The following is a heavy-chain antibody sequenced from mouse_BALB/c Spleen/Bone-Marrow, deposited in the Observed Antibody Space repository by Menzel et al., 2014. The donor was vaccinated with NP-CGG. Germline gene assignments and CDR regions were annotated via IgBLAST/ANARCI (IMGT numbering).Heavy chain of an antibody. J-gene: IGHJ1*01. V-gene: IGHV4-1*02. D-gene: IGHD1-1*01. CDR2: INPDSSTI. Sequence: EVMLVESGGGLVQPGGSLKLSCAASGFDFSRYWMSWVRQAPGKGLEWIGEINPDSSTINYTPSLKDKFIISRDNAKNTLYLQMSKVRSEDTALYYCARPGLNYYASRYFDVWGAGTTVTVSS. CDR1: GFDFSRYW. CDR3: ARPGLNYYASRYFDV.